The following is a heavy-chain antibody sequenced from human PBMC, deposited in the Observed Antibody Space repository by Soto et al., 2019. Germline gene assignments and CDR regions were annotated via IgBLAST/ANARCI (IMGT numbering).Heavy chain of an antibody. CDR1: GFTFSSYA. Sequence: PGGSLRLSCAASGFTFSSYAMHWVRQAPGKGLEWVAVISYDGSNKYYADSVKGRFTISRDNSKNTLYLQMNSLRAEDTAVYYCARDSMVRGVIPSYYYYYYGMDVWGQGTTVTVSS. D-gene: IGHD3-10*01. V-gene: IGHV3-30-3*01. CDR3: ARDSMVRGVIPSYYYYYYGMDV. J-gene: IGHJ6*02. CDR2: ISYDGSNK.